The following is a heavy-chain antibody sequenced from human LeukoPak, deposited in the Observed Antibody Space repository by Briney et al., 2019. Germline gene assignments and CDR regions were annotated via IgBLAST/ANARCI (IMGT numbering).Heavy chain of an antibody. V-gene: IGHV3-23*01. D-gene: IGHD3-3*01. CDR1: GFTFSFYA. J-gene: IGHJ4*02. CDR2: IDGRGSPT. CDR3: ARFHDFWR. Sequence: GGSLRLSCAASGFTFSFYAMTWVRQAPGKGLEWVSSIDGRGSPTYYADSVKGRFTISRDNSKNTLYLLLNSLRAEDTAVYYCARFHDFWRWGQGTLVTVSS.